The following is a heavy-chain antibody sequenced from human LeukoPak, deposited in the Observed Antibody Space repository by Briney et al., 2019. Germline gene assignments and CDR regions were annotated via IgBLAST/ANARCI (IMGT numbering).Heavy chain of an antibody. CDR3: AREKKDYKSGVGNYYYSYYMDV. CDR2: IYHSGST. V-gene: IGHV4-30-2*01. CDR1: GGSISSGGYY. J-gene: IGHJ6*03. Sequence: SQTLSLTCTVSGGSISSGGYYWSWIRQPPGKGLEWIGYIYHSGSTYYNPSLKSRVTISVDTSKNQFSLKLSSVTAADTAVYYCAREKKDYKSGVGNYYYSYYMDVWGKETTVTVSS. D-gene: IGHD1-26*01.